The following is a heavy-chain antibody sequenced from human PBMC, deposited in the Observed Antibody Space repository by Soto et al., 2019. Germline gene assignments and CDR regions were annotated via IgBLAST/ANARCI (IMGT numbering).Heavy chain of an antibody. V-gene: IGHV3-33*08. CDR3: ARDPAGTFSFDY. CDR2: IWYVGSNK. D-gene: IGHD6-13*01. J-gene: IGHJ4*02. Sequence: QVQLVESGGGVVQPGRSLRLSCAASGFTFSSYGMHWVRQAPRKGLEWVAVIWYVGSNKYYADSVKGRFTISRDNSKNTLYLQMNSLRAEDTAVYYCARDPAGTFSFDYWGQGTLVTVSS. CDR1: GFTFSSYG.